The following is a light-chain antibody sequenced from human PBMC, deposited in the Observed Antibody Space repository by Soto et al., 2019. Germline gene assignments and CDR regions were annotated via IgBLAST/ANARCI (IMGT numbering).Light chain of an antibody. CDR3: QQYAGSPRT. CDR1: QNISSY. Sequence: IVLTQSPATLSLSPGKRATLSCRASQNISSYLIWYQQKPGQAPRLLIYGASSRATGIPDRFSGSGSGTDFTLTISRLEPEDFAVYYCQQYAGSPRTFGQGTKVDIK. CDR2: GAS. V-gene: IGKV3-20*01. J-gene: IGKJ1*01.